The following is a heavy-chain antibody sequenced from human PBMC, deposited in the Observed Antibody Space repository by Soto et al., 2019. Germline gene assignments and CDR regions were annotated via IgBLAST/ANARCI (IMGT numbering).Heavy chain of an antibody. CDR2: IYPGDSDT. CDR3: ARGYCTTNICDPWFDP. J-gene: IGHJ5*02. CDR1: GYSFTSYW. D-gene: IGHD2-8*01. Sequence: TGESLKISCTGVGYSFTSYWIAWVRQMPGKGLEWMGIIYPGDSDTRYSPSFQGQVTISADKSISTVYLQWSSLKASDTAMYYCARGYCTTNICDPWFDPWGQGTLVTVSS. V-gene: IGHV5-51*01.